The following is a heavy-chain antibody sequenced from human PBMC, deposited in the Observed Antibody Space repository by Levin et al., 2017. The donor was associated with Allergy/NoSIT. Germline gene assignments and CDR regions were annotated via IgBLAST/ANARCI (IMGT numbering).Heavy chain of an antibody. J-gene: IGHJ3*02. V-gene: IGHV3-20*04. D-gene: IGHD6-13*01. CDR3: ARDLEMAAAGTVGGAFDI. CDR1: GFTFDDYG. CDR2: INWNGGST. Sequence: GGSLRLSCAASGFTFDDYGMSWVRQAPGKGLEWVSGINWNGGSTGYADSVKGRFTISRDNAKNSLYLQMNSLRAEDTALYYCARDLEMAAAGTVGGAFDIWGQGTMVTVSS.